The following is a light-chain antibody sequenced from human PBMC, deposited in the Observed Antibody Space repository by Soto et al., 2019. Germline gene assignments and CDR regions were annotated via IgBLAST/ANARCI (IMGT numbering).Light chain of an antibody. J-gene: IGLJ2*01. V-gene: IGLV2-14*03. CDR3: TSYTTRSTV. CDR2: DVT. Sequence: QAVVSQTASVSGSPGQSITISCTETSSGVGGVKSISWYQQHPGKAPKLMIYDVTHRASGVSDRFSGSKSGDTASLSISDLQIEDEAQYYCTSYTTRSTVFGGGTKLTVL. CDR1: SSGVGGVKS.